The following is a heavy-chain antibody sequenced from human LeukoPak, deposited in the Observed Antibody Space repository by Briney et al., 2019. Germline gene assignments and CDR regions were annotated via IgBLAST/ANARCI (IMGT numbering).Heavy chain of an antibody. Sequence: GGSLRLSCAASGLTFSSYAMSWVRQAPGKGLEWVSAISGSGGSTYYADSVKGRFTISRDNSKNTLYLQMNSLRAEDTAVYYCLTSPYDIGGAWGQGYFDLWGRGTLVTVSS. CDR1: GLTFSSYA. CDR2: ISGSGGST. V-gene: IGHV3-23*01. CDR3: LTSPYDIGGAWGQGYFDL. J-gene: IGHJ2*01. D-gene: IGHD3-16*01.